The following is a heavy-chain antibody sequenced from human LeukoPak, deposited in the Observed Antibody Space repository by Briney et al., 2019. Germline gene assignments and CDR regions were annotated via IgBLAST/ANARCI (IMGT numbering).Heavy chain of an antibody. CDR2: FYYSGST. J-gene: IGHJ6*02. CDR1: GGSISSSSYY. Sequence: SETLSLTCTVSGGSISSSSYYWGWIRQPPGKGLEWIGSFYYSGSTYYNPSLKSRVTISVDTSKNQFSLKLSSVTAADTAVYYCARIVDTAMVYGMDVWGQGTTVTVSS. D-gene: IGHD5-18*01. V-gene: IGHV4-39*01. CDR3: ARIVDTAMVYGMDV.